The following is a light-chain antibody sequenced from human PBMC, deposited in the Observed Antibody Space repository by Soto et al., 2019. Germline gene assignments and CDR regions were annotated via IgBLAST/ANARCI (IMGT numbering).Light chain of an antibody. CDR3: QQSYSTPPA. V-gene: IGKV1-39*01. J-gene: IGKJ4*01. CDR2: AAS. CDR1: QSISSY. Sequence: DIQMTQSPSSLSASVGDIVTITCRASQSISSYLNWYQQKPGKAPKLLIYAASSLQSGVPSRFSGSGSGTDFTLTISSLQPEDFATYYGQQSYSTPPAFGGGTKVEIK.